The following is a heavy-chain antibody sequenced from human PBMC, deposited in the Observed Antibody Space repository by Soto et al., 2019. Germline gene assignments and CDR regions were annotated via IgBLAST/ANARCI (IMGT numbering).Heavy chain of an antibody. J-gene: IGHJ3*02. CDR1: GYTFTGYY. CDR3: AGDRDSSSWYDAFDI. V-gene: IGHV1-2*04. D-gene: IGHD6-13*01. Sequence: ASVKVSCKASGYTFTGYYMHWVRQAPGQGLEWMGWINPNSGGTNYAQKFQGWVTMTRDTSISTAYMELSRLRSDDTAVYYCAGDRDSSSWYDAFDIWGQGTMVTVSS. CDR2: INPNSGGT.